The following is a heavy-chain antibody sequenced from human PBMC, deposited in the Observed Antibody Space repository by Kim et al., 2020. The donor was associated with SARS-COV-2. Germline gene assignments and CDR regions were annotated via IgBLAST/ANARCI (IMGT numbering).Heavy chain of an antibody. V-gene: IGHV1-24*01. CDR3: ATGINSTNYYYYGMDV. D-gene: IGHD6-13*01. CDR1: GYTLTELS. J-gene: IGHJ6*02. Sequence: ASVKVSCKVSGYTLTELSMHWVRQAPGKGLEWMGGFDPEDGETIYAQKFQGRVTMTEDTFTDTAYMELSSLRSEDTAVYYCATGINSTNYYYYGMDVWGQGTTVTDSS. CDR2: FDPEDGET.